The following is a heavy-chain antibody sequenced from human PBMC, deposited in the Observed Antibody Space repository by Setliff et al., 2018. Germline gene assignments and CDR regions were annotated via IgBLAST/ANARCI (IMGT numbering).Heavy chain of an antibody. D-gene: IGHD3-10*01. CDR1: GYTFTGYY. CDR2: INPNSGGT. Sequence: ASVKVSCKTSGYTFTGYYMHWVRQAPGQGLEWMGRINPNSGGTNYAQKFQGRVTMTRDTSISTAYMELRSLRSDDTAVYYCARDPGWFGELLGYFDYWGQGTLVTVSS. J-gene: IGHJ4*02. V-gene: IGHV1-2*06. CDR3: ARDPGWFGELLGYFDY.